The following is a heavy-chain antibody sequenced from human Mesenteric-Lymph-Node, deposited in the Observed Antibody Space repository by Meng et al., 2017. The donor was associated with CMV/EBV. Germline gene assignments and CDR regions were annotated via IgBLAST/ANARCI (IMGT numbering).Heavy chain of an antibody. D-gene: IGHD2-2*01. CDR1: GYSFTSYW. CDR2: IYPGDSDT. V-gene: IGHV5-51*01. J-gene: IGHJ4*02. Sequence: GSGYSFTSYWIGWVPQMPGKGLEWMGIIYPGDSDTRYSPSFQGQVTISADKSISTAYLQWSSLKASDTAMYYCASLDCSSTSCYYDYWGQGTLVTVSS. CDR3: ASLDCSSTSCYYDY.